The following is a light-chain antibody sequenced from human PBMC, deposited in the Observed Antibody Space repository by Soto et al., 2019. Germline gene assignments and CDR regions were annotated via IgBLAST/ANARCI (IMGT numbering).Light chain of an antibody. CDR1: SSNIGTDYD. J-gene: IGLJ3*02. CDR2: GNT. Sequence: QSVLTQPPSVSGAPGQRVTISCTGSSSNIGTDYDVHWYRHLPGTAPKLLIYGNTNRPSGVPDRFSGSKSGTSASLAITGLQAEDEADYYCHSYDTTLSGSVFGGGTQLTVL. V-gene: IGLV1-40*01. CDR3: HSYDTTLSGSV.